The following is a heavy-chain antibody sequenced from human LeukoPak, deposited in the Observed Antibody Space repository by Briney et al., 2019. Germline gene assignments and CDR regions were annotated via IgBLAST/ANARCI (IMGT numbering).Heavy chain of an antibody. Sequence: SETLSLTCTVSGGSISSYYWSWIRQPPGKGLEWIGYIYYSGSTNYNPSLKSRVTISVDTSKNQFSLKLSSVTAADTAVYYCARGTSPGGWFGELWGSRLYYFDYWGQGTLVTVSS. CDR1: GGSISSYY. CDR2: IYYSGST. J-gene: IGHJ4*02. CDR3: ARGTSPGGWFGELWGSRLYYFDY. V-gene: IGHV4-59*01. D-gene: IGHD3-10*01.